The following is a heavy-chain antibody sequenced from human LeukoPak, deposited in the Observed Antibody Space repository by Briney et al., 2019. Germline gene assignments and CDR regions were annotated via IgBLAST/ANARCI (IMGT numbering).Heavy chain of an antibody. D-gene: IGHD3-10*01. CDR1: GGSFSGYY. CDR3: ARGVLLDY. CDR2: INHSGST. Sequence: SETLSLTCAVYGGSFSGYYWNWIRQPPGKGLEWIGEINHSGSTNYNPSLKSRVTISVDTSKNQFSLKLSSVTAADTAVYYCARGVLLDYWGQGTLVTVSS. J-gene: IGHJ4*02. V-gene: IGHV4-34*01.